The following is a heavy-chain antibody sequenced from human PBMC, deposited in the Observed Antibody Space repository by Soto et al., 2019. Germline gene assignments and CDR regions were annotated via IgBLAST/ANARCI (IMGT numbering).Heavy chain of an antibody. Sequence: QVQLVQSGAEVKKPGSSVKVSCKASGGTFSSYAISWVRQAPGQGREWMGGIIPIFGTANYAQKFQGRVTITADESTSTAYMELSSLRSEDTAVYYCARERITMVRGVPYGMDVWGQGTTVTVSS. CDR2: IIPIFGTA. J-gene: IGHJ6*02. V-gene: IGHV1-69*01. CDR3: ARERITMVRGVPYGMDV. D-gene: IGHD3-10*01. CDR1: GGTFSSYA.